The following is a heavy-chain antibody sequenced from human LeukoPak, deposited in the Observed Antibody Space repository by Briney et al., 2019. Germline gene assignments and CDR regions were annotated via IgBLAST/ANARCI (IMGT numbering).Heavy chain of an antibody. V-gene: IGHV3-30-3*01. D-gene: IGHD3-22*01. CDR2: ISYDGSNK. Sequence: PGGSLRLSCAASGFTFNSYAMHWVRQAPGKELEWVALISYDGSNKYYADSVKGRFTISRDNSKNTLYLQMNSLRAEDTAVYYCARRGAYYDGSGYYDWGQGTLVTVSS. J-gene: IGHJ4*02. CDR1: GFTFNSYA. CDR3: ARRGAYYDGSGYYD.